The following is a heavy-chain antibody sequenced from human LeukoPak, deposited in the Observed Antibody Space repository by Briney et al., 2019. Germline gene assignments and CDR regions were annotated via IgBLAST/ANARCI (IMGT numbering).Heavy chain of an antibody. CDR2: MYYSGST. V-gene: IGHV4-30-4*01. D-gene: IGHD3-22*01. CDR3: ARPYYYDSRIDP. CDR1: GGSIRSGDYF. Sequence: SQTLSLTCTGSGGSIRSGDYFWSWIRQPPGKGLEWIAYMYYSGSTYYNPSLKIRVTMSADTSKNQLSLKLSSVTAADSAVYYCARPYYYDSRIDPWGQGILVTVSS. J-gene: IGHJ5*02.